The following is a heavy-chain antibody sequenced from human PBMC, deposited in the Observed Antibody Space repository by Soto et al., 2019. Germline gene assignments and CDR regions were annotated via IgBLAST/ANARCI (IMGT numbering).Heavy chain of an antibody. J-gene: IGHJ4*02. V-gene: IGHV3-11*01. CDR1: GFTFSDHY. CDR3: ARVGDMAYKD. CDR2: ISSGGTTI. Sequence: PGGSLRLSCAASGFTFSDHYMTWVRQAPGKGLEWVSYISSGGTTINYAESVRGRFTISRDDAKNSLYLQMNSLRVEDTAVYYCARVGDMAYKDWGQGTLVTVSS. D-gene: IGHD1-26*01.